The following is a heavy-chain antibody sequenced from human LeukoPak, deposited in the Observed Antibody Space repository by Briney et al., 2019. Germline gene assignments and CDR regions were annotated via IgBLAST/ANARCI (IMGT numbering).Heavy chain of an antibody. V-gene: IGHV3-7*01. CDR2: IKQDGSEK. CDR3: ARGVPSGVDYFDY. Sequence: GGSPRLSCAASGFTFSSYWMSWVRQAPGKGLEWVANIKQDGSEKYYVDSVKGRFTISRDNAKNSLYLQMNSLRAEDTAVYYCARGVPSGVDYFDYWGQGTLVTVSS. J-gene: IGHJ4*02. CDR1: GFTFSSYW. D-gene: IGHD2-15*01.